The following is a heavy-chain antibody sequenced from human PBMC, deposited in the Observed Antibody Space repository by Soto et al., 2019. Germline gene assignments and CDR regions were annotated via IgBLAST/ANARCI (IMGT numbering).Heavy chain of an antibody. CDR3: AKDMGQWVEIFDY. Sequence: GGSLRLSCAGSGFTLTRSAVSWVRQAPGKGLEWVSGISAGGGGTYYADSVKGRFTISRDISKNTVYLQMNGLRVEDTAVYYCAKDMGQWVEIFDYSGHIPLVTFST. CDR1: GFTLTRSA. D-gene: IGHD6-19*01. CDR2: ISAGGGGT. V-gene: IGHV3-23*01. J-gene: IGHJ4*01.